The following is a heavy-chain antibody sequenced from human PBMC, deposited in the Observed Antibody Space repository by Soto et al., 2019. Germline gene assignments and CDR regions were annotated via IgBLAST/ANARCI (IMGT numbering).Heavy chain of an antibody. J-gene: IGHJ6*02. CDR1: GYTFTSHG. D-gene: IGHD2-2*02. CDR3: ARARYCASPSCYKHYYYGMDT. V-gene: IGHV1-18*04. Sequence: ASVKVSCKASGYTFTSHGISWVRQAPGQGLESLGRISTSHSRTHYAQAVQGRVTMTTDTSASTAYLDPRSLTFDDTAVYYCARARYCASPSCYKHYYYGMDTWGQGTTVTVS. CDR2: ISTSHSRT.